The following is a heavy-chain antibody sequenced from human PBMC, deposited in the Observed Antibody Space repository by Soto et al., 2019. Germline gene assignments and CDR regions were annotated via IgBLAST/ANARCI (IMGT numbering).Heavy chain of an antibody. J-gene: IGHJ6*02. Sequence: GGSLRLSCAASGFTFSSYAMSWVRQAPGEGLQWVSTISGSAGVTHYADSVKGRFTISRDNAKESLDLQINSLRAEDTAVYYCAREKKHQSLGGRFGMDVWGQGTTVTVSS. CDR1: GFTFSSYA. D-gene: IGHD2-2*01. CDR3: AREKKHQSLGGRFGMDV. CDR2: ISGSAGVT. V-gene: IGHV3-23*01.